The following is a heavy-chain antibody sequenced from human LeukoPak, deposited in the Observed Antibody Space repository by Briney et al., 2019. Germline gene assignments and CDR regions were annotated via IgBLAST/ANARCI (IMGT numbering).Heavy chain of an antibody. Sequence: GGSLRLSCAASGFIFSSYWMNWVRQAPGKGLEWVAVISYDGSYKYYADSVKGRFTISRDNSKNTLYLQMNSLRAEDTAVYYCAKVGDYGDYALDYWGQGTLVTVSS. CDR1: GFIFSSYW. D-gene: IGHD4-17*01. J-gene: IGHJ4*02. V-gene: IGHV3-30*18. CDR3: AKVGDYGDYALDY. CDR2: ISYDGSYK.